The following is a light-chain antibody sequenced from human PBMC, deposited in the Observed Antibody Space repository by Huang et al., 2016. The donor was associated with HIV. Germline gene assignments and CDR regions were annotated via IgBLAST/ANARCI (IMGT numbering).Light chain of an antibody. CDR2: DAS. CDR1: QDISNY. J-gene: IGKJ5*01. CDR3: QQYDSLPVT. Sequence: DIQMTQSPSSLSASVGDRVTITCQASQDISNYLSWYQQRPGKAPKLLIYDASNLETGVPSRFRASGSGTDFTFTSNGLQPEDIATYYCQQYDSLPVTFGQGTRLEIK. V-gene: IGKV1-33*01.